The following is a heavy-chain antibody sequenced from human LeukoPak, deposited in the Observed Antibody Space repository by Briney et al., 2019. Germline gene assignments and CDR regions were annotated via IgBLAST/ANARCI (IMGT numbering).Heavy chain of an antibody. CDR1: GGSFSGYY. Sequence: SETLSLTCAVYGGSFSGYYWSWIRQPPGKGLEWIGEINHSGSTNYNPSLKSRVTISVDTSKNQFSLKLSSVTAADTAVYYCARGPIVATTVFDYWGQGTLVTVSS. J-gene: IGHJ4*02. D-gene: IGHD5-12*01. V-gene: IGHV4-34*01. CDR2: INHSGST. CDR3: ARGPIVATTVFDY.